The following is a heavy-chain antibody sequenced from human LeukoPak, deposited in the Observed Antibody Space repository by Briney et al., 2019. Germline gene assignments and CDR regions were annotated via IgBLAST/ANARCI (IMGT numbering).Heavy chain of an antibody. CDR1: GGSISSYY. CDR3: ARGAWFGELLCDY. CDR2: IYYSGST. D-gene: IGHD3-10*01. J-gene: IGHJ4*02. V-gene: IGHV4-59*01. Sequence: PSETLSLTCTVSGGSISSYYWSWIRQPPGKGLEWIGYIYYSGSTNYNPSLKSRVTISVDTSKNQFSLKLSSVTAADTAVYYCARGAWFGELLCDYWGQGTLVTVSS.